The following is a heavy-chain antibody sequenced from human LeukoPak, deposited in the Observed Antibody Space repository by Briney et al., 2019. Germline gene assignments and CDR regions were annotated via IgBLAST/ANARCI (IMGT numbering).Heavy chain of an antibody. D-gene: IGHD1-1*01. CDR3: AKDRDALDPYDAFDI. CDR1: GFTFSSYG. Sequence: PGGSLRLSCAASGFTFSSYGMHWVRQAPGKGLEWVAFIRYDGSNKYYADSVKGRFTISRDNSKNTLYLQMNSLRAEDTAVYYCAKDRDALDPYDAFDIWGQGTMVTVSS. J-gene: IGHJ3*02. CDR2: IRYDGSNK. V-gene: IGHV3-30*02.